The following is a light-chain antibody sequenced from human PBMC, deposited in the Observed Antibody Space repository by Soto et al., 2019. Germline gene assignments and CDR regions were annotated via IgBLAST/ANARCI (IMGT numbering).Light chain of an antibody. CDR1: SSDVGGYNY. V-gene: IGLV2-8*01. CDR2: EVS. J-gene: IGLJ2*01. Sequence: QSALTQPPSASGSPGQSVTISCTGTSSDVGGYNYVSWYQQYPGKAPKLMIYEVSKRPSGVPDRFSGSKSDNTASLTVSGLQDDDEADYYCSSYAGSNNVLFGGGTKLTVL. CDR3: SSYAGSNNVL.